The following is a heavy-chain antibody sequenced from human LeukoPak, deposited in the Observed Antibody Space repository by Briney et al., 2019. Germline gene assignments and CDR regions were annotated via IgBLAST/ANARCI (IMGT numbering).Heavy chain of an antibody. V-gene: IGHV1-18*01. D-gene: IGHD3-3*01. CDR1: GYTFTSYG. Sequence: GASVKVSCKASGYTFTSYGISWVRQAPGQGLEWMGWISAYNGNTNYAQKLQGRVTMTTDTSTSTAYMELRSLRSDDTAVYYCASFRLWSGYYLGFDYWGQGTLVTVSS. J-gene: IGHJ4*02. CDR3: ASFRLWSGYYLGFDY. CDR2: ISAYNGNT.